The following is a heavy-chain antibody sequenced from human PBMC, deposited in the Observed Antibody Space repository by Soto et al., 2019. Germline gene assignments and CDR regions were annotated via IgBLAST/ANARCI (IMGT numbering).Heavy chain of an antibody. CDR3: AKDLPAASYFGYYMDV. V-gene: IGHV3-23*01. Sequence: GGSLRLSCAASGFTFSSYSMSWVRQAPGKGLEWVSAISGSGGSTYYADSVKGRFTISRDNSKNTLYLQMNSLRAEDTAVYYCAKDLPAASYFGYYMDVWGKGTTVTVSS. CDR1: GFTFSSYS. D-gene: IGHD2-2*01. J-gene: IGHJ6*03. CDR2: ISGSGGST.